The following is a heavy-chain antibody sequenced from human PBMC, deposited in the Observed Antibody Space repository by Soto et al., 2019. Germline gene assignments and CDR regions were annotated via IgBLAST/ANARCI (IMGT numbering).Heavy chain of an antibody. J-gene: IGHJ5*02. CDR3: ARGGVVRGVISYTNWFDP. V-gene: IGHV1-18*01. Sequence: ASVKVSCKAPGYTFTSYGISWVRQAPGQGLEWMGWISAYNGNTNYAQKLQGRVTMTTDTSTSTAYMELRSLRSDDTAVYYCARGGVVRGVISYTNWFDPWGQGTLVTVSS. D-gene: IGHD3-10*01. CDR1: GYTFTSYG. CDR2: ISAYNGNT.